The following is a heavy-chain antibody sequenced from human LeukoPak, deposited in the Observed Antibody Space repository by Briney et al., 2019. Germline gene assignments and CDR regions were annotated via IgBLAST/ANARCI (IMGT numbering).Heavy chain of an antibody. J-gene: IGHJ3*02. CDR2: IYYSGST. D-gene: IGHD4-23*01. V-gene: IGHV4-59*08. CDR3: AGYGGNSAWTFDI. Sequence: SETPSLTCTVSGGSISSYYWNWIRQPPGKGLEWIGYIYYSGSTNYNPSLKSRVTISVDTSKNQFSLKLSSVTAADTAVYYCAGYGGNSAWTFDIWGQGTMVTVSS. CDR1: GGSISSYY.